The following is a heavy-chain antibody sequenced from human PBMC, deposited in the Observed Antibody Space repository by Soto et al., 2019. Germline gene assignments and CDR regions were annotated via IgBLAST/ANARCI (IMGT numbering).Heavy chain of an antibody. CDR2: ISYDGSNK. CDR1: GFTFSSYG. Sequence: PGESLKISCAASGFTFSSYGMHWVRQAPGKGLEWVAVISYDGSNKYYADSVKGRFTISRDNSKNTLYLQMNSLRAEDTAVYYCAKDYKLWGQGTMVTVSS. CDR3: AKDYKL. J-gene: IGHJ3*01. D-gene: IGHD1-1*01. V-gene: IGHV3-30*18.